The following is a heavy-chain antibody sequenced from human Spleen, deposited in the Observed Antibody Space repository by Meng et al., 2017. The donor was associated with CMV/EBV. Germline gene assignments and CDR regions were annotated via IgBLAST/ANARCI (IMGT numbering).Heavy chain of an antibody. CDR1: GFTFSDYY. Sequence: GESLKISCAASGFTFSDYYMTWIRQAPGKGLEWISYISSSGSIMHYAESVNGRFTISRDNGQSALYLQMNSLRADDTAVYYCARDFSAVHNWLDTWGQGTLVTVS. CDR2: ISSSGSIM. CDR3: ARDFSAVHNWLDT. J-gene: IGHJ5*02. V-gene: IGHV3-11*04. D-gene: IGHD1-26*01.